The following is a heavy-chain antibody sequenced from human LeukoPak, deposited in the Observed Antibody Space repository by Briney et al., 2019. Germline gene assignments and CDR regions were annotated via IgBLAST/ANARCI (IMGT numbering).Heavy chain of an antibody. V-gene: IGHV4-61*01. CDR1: GVSVSSGSYY. Sequence: SETLSLTCTVSGVSVSSGSYYWSWIRQPPGKGLEWIGFIYYSGSTNYNPSLKSRVTISVDTSKNQFSLKLSSVTAADTAVYYCARGSRGYSYGWGQGTLVTVSS. D-gene: IGHD5-18*01. J-gene: IGHJ4*02. CDR2: IYYSGST. CDR3: ARGSRGYSYG.